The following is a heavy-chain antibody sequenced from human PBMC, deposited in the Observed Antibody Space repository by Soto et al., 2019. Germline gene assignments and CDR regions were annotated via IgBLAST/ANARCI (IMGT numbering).Heavy chain of an antibody. Sequence: SETLSLTCAVSGGSISSGGFSWNWIRQPPGKGLEWIGYIYHTGSTYYNPSLKSRVTISVDRSKNQFSLKLSSVTAADTAVYYCARGGYSSDYWGQGTLVTVSS. CDR1: GGSISSGGFS. J-gene: IGHJ4*02. D-gene: IGHD5-18*01. CDR3: ARGGYSSDY. V-gene: IGHV4-30-2*01. CDR2: IYHTGST.